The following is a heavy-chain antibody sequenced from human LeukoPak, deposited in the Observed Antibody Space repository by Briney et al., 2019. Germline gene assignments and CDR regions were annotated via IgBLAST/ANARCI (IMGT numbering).Heavy chain of an antibody. CDR1: GGTFSSYA. J-gene: IGHJ4*02. Sequence: VASVKVSCKASGGTFSSYAISWVRQAPGQGLEWMGGIIPIFGTANYAQKFQGRVTITTDESTSAAYMELSSLRSEDTAVYYCASVGLTGQPLYFDYWGQGTLVTVSS. V-gene: IGHV1-69*05. D-gene: IGHD3-9*01. CDR3: ASVGLTGQPLYFDY. CDR2: IIPIFGTA.